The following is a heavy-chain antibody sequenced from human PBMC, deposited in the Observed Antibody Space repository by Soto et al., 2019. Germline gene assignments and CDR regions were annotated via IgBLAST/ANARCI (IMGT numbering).Heavy chain of an antibody. J-gene: IGHJ4*02. CDR3: ARSIYGSGSYYLDY. CDR2: IYYSGST. V-gene: IGHV4-31*03. CDR1: GGSISSGGYY. D-gene: IGHD3-10*01. Sequence: SETLSLTYTVSGGSISSGGYYWSWIRQHPGKGLEWIGYIYYSGSTYYNPSLKSRVTISVDTSKNQFSLKLSSVTAADTAVYYCARSIYGSGSYYLDYWGQGTLVTVSS.